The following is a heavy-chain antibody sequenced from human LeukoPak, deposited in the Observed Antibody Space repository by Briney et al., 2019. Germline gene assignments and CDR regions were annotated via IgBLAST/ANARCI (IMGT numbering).Heavy chain of an antibody. CDR3: ARMYSGSYGGIDF. J-gene: IGHJ4*02. CDR2: IYASGNTDYNPSRT. D-gene: IGHD1-26*01. V-gene: IGHV4-4*07. CDR1: GGSFTSYY. Sequence: SETLSLTCTVSGGSFTSYYWSWIRQPAGKGLERIGRIYASGNTDYNPSRTNYNPSLKSRVTMSVDTSKNQFSLKLTSVTAADTAVYYCARMYSGSYGGIDFWGQGTLVTVSS.